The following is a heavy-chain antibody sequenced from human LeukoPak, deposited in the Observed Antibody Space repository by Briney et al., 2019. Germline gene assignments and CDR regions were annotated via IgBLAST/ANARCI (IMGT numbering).Heavy chain of an antibody. J-gene: IGHJ3*02. CDR3: AKVEDTAIGDAFDN. D-gene: IGHD5-18*01. Sequence: GGSLRLSCAASGFTFSSYGMHWVRQAPGKGLEWVAVISYDGSNKYYADSVKGRFTISRDNSKNTLYLQMNSLRAEDTAVYYCAKVEDTAIGDAFDNWGQGTMVTVSS. CDR1: GFTFSSYG. CDR2: ISYDGSNK. V-gene: IGHV3-30*18.